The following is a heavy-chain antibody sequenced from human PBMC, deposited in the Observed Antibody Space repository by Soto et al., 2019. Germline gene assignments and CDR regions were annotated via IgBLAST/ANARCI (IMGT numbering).Heavy chain of an antibody. V-gene: IGHV3-23*01. Sequence: PGGSLRLSCAASGFTFSSYAMSWVRQAPGKGLEWVSAISGSGGSTYYADSVEGRFTISRDNSKNTLYLQMNSLRAEDTAVYYCAKDREIVDIVATIGYWGQGTLVTVSS. CDR3: AKDREIVDIVATIGY. CDR1: GFTFSSYA. J-gene: IGHJ4*02. CDR2: ISGSGGST. D-gene: IGHD5-12*01.